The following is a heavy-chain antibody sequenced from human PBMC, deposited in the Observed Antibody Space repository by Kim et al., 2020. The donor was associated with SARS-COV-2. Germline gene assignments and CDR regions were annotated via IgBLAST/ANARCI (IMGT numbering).Heavy chain of an antibody. CDR1: GGSISSGGYY. V-gene: IGHV4-31*03. CDR3: ARDSIGAAAGIGGNWFDP. D-gene: IGHD6-13*01. J-gene: IGHJ5*02. CDR2: IYYSGST. Sequence: TLSLTCTVSGGSISSGGYYWSWIRQHPGKGLEWIGYIYYSGSTYYNPSLKSRVTISVDTSKNQFSLKLSSVTAADTAVYYCARDSIGAAAGIGGNWFDPWGQGTLVTVSP.